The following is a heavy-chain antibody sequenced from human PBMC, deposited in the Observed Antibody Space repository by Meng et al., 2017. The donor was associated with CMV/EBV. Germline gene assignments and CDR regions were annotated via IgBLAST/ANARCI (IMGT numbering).Heavy chain of an antibody. CDR2: IYWDDDK. Sequence: LNDSVSPLVHPTQTLTLSATFSGFSLRTSGVGVRWIRQPPGKALEWPALIYWDDDKRYSPSLKSRLTITKDTSKNQVVLTMTNMDPVDTATYYCARIAAAGRFDYWGQGTLVTVSS. V-gene: IGHV2-5*02. CDR3: ARIAAAGRFDY. D-gene: IGHD6-13*01. CDR1: GFSLRTSGVG. J-gene: IGHJ4*02.